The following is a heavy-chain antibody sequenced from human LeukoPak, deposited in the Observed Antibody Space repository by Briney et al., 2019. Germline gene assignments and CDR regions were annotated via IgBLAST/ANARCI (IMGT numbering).Heavy chain of an antibody. CDR2: IYYSGST. CDR3: ARLNTAMTD. V-gene: IGHV4-59*08. Sequence: ASETLSLTCTVSGGSISSYYWSWIRQPPGKGLEWIGYIYYSGSTNYNPSLKSRVTISVDTSKNQFSLKLSSVTAADTAVYYCARLNTAMTDWGQGTLVTVSS. J-gene: IGHJ4*02. CDR1: GGSISSYY. D-gene: IGHD5-18*01.